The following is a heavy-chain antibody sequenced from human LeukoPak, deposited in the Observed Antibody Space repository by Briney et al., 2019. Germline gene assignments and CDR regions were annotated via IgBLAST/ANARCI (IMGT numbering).Heavy chain of an antibody. V-gene: IGHV3-23*01. CDR1: GFTFSTYA. CDR2: ISTTGANT. Sequence: PGGSLRLSCAASGFTFSTYAMSWVRQAPGKGLEWVSTISTTGANTYYADSVQGQFTISRDNSKNTQFLQKNSLRGEDTAVYYCLGYCSGGSCYSGAHWGQGTLVTVSS. CDR3: LGYCSGGSCYSGAH. D-gene: IGHD2-15*01. J-gene: IGHJ4*02.